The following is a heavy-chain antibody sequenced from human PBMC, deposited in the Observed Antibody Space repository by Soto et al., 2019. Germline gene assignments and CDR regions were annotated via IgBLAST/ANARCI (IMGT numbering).Heavy chain of an antibody. CDR2: IYYSGIT. CDR1: GDSLSSYY. J-gene: IGHJ6*02. Sequence: PSETLYLTCTVSGDSLSSYYWSCLRQPPGKGLEWIVYIYYSGITNYNPSLESRVTIFLDTSKNHVPLKVSSLTAADTAVYFCARGQLDGRGQYSFYYYGMDVWGQGTTVNVSS. V-gene: IGHV4-59*01. CDR3: ARGQLDGRGQYSFYYYGMDV. D-gene: IGHD6-13*01.